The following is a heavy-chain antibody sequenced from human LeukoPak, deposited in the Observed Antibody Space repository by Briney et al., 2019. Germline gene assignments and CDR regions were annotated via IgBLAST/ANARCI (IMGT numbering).Heavy chain of an antibody. J-gene: IGHJ2*01. CDR1: GFTFSSYW. Sequence: GGSLRLSFAASGFTFSSYWMSWVRQAPGKGLEWVANIKQDGSEKYYVDSVKGRFTISRDNAKNSLYLQMNSLRAEDTAVYYCASYSSGWYFDLWGRGTLVTVSS. CDR3: ASYSSGWYFDL. D-gene: IGHD6-19*01. CDR2: IKQDGSEK. V-gene: IGHV3-7*01.